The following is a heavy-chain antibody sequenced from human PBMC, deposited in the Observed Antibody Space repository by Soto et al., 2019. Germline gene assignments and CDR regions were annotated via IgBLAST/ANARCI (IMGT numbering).Heavy chain of an antibody. CDR2: ISSSGSTI. J-gene: IGHJ4*02. V-gene: IGHV3-48*03. Sequence: GGSLRLSCAASGFTFSSYEMNWVRQAPGKGLEWVSYISSSGSTIYYADSVKGRFTISRDNAKNSLYLQMNSLRAEDTAVYYCARVPIQLWYSSSWSLDYWGQGTPVTVSS. CDR1: GFTFSSYE. CDR3: ARVPIQLWYSSSWSLDY. D-gene: IGHD6-13*01.